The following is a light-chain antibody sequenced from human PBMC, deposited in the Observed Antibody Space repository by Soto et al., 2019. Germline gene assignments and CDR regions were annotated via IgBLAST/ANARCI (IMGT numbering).Light chain of an antibody. Sequence: EIVLTQSPGTLSLSPGERATLSCRASQSVSSSYLAWYQQKPGQAPRLLIYGASSRATGIPDRFSGSGFGTDFTLTIIRLEPEDFAVYYCQQYGSSPRTFGQGTKVEIK. CDR1: QSVSSSY. J-gene: IGKJ1*01. V-gene: IGKV3-20*01. CDR3: QQYGSSPRT. CDR2: GAS.